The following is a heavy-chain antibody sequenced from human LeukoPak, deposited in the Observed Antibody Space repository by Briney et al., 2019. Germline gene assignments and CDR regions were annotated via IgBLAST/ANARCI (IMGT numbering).Heavy chain of an antibody. CDR3: ARGITGTTSFYFGG. CDR2: INPNSDGT. V-gene: IGHV1-2*02. J-gene: IGHJ4*02. CDR1: GYTFTGYY. D-gene: IGHD1-7*01. Sequence: ASVKVSCKASGYTFTGYYMHWVRQAPGQGLEWMGWINPNSDGTNYAQKFQGRVTMTRDTSISTAYMELSRLRSDDTAVYYCARGITGTTSFYFGGWGQGTLVTVSS.